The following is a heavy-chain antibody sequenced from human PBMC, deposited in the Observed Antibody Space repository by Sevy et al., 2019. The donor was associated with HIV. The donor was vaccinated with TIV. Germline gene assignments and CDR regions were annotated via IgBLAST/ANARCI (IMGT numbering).Heavy chain of an antibody. CDR1: GGSFSGYY. V-gene: IGHV4-34*01. Sequence: SETLSLTCAVYGGSFSGYYWSWIRQPPGKGLEWIGEINHSGSTNYNPSLKSRVTISVDTSKNQFALKLGSVTAADTAVYYCAGASADYYYGMDVWGQGTTVTVSS. CDR3: AGASADYYYGMDV. CDR2: INHSGST. J-gene: IGHJ6*02.